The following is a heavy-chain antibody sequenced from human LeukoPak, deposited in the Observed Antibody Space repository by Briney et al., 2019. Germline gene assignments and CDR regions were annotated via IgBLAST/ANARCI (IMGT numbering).Heavy chain of an antibody. Sequence: GGSLRLSCAASEFTFSSYSMNWVRQAPGKGLEWVSSISSSSSYIYYADSVKGRFTTSRDNAKNTLFLQMNSLRAEDTAVYYCTRDFDFSSAIWGQGSLVTVSS. CDR2: ISSSSSYI. D-gene: IGHD3-3*01. CDR1: EFTFSSYS. CDR3: TRDFDFSSAI. V-gene: IGHV3-21*01. J-gene: IGHJ4*02.